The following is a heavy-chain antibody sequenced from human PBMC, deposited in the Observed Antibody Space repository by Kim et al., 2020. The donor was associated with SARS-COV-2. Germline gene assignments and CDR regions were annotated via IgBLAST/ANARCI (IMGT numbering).Heavy chain of an antibody. V-gene: IGHV4-34*01. J-gene: IGHJ6*03. CDR1: GGSFSGYY. CDR3: ARLPPVGYYDFWSGYYMDV. D-gene: IGHD3-3*01. CDR2: INHSGST. Sequence: SETLSLTCAVYGGSFSGYYWSWIRQPPGKGLEWIGEINHSGSTNYNPSLKSRVTISVDTSKNQFSLKLSSVTAADTAVYYCARLPPVGYYDFWSGYYMDVWGKGTTVTVSS.